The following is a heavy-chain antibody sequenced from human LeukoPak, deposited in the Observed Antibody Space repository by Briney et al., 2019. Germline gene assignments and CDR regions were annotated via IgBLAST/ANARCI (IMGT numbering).Heavy chain of an antibody. CDR1: GGTFRTYG. CDR3: ARDQGLTAPPPYGLDV. V-gene: IGHV1-69*13. Sequence: GASVKVSCKASGGTFRTYGFNWVRQAPGQRPEWLGGLIPFFGTPNYAQKFQGRVTITADDSTSTVYMELSSLRSEETAVYYCARDQGLTAPPPYGLDVWGQGTTVIVSS. J-gene: IGHJ6*02. CDR2: LIPFFGTP. D-gene: IGHD5-18*01.